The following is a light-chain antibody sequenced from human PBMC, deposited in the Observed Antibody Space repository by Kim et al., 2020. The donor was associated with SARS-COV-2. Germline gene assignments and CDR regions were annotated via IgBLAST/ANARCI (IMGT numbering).Light chain of an antibody. Sequence: QSVLTQPPSASGTPGQRVTISCSGSSSNIGTNTVNWYQQQLPGTAPKVLMYNTYQRPSGVPGRFSGSKSGTSASLAISDLQSEDEADYYCATWDDSLSAWVFGGGTQLTVL. CDR3: ATWDDSLSAWV. J-gene: IGLJ3*02. CDR2: NTY. V-gene: IGLV1-44*01. CDR1: SSNIGTNT.